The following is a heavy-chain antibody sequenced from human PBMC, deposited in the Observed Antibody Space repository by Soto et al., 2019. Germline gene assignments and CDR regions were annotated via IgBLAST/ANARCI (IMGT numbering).Heavy chain of an antibody. V-gene: IGHV3-21*01. Sequence: GGSLRLSCSASGFSISNFGMFWVRQAPGKGLEWVSSISSTTNYIYYADSMKGRFTVSRDNAKNSVYLEMNSLSAEDTAVYYCARESEDLTSNFDYWGQGTLVTVSS. J-gene: IGHJ4*02. CDR2: ISSTTNYI. CDR1: GFSISNFG. CDR3: ARESEDLTSNFDY.